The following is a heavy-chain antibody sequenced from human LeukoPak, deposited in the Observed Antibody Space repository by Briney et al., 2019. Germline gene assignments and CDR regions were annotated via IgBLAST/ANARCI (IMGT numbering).Heavy chain of an antibody. V-gene: IGHV3-15*01. CDR3: STARPPASFRFDY. Sequence: GGSLRLSCAASGFTFSDYYMSWIRQAPGKGLEWVGRIKSKTDGGTTDYAAPVKGRFTISRDDSKNTLYLQLNSLKTEDTAVYYCSTARPPASFRFDYWGQGTLVTVSS. CDR2: IKSKTDGGTT. D-gene: IGHD2/OR15-2a*01. J-gene: IGHJ4*02. CDR1: GFTFSDYY.